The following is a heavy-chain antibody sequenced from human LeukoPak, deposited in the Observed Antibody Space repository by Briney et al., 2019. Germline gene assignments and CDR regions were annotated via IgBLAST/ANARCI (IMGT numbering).Heavy chain of an antibody. V-gene: IGHV3-30-3*01. Sequence: GRSLRLSCAASGFTFSRYAMHWVRQAPGKGLEWVAVISYDGSNKYYADSVKGRFTISRDSSKNTLYLQMNSLRAEDTAVYYCASHYDTSGYHYFDFRGQGTLVTVSS. D-gene: IGHD3-22*01. CDR2: ISYDGSNK. CDR1: GFTFSRYA. J-gene: IGHJ4*02. CDR3: ASHYDTSGYHYFDF.